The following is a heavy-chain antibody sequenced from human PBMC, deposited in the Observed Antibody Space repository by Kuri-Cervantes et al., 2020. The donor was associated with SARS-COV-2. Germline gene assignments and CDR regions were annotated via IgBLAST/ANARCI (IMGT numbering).Heavy chain of an antibody. CDR3: ASHPRGSGSYYLD. CDR1: GFTFSSYS. CDR2: ISSSSSYI. Sequence: LSLTCAASGFTFSSYSMNWVRQAPGKGLEWVSSISSSSSYIYYADSVKGRFTISRDNAKNSLYLQMNSLRAEDTAVYYCASHPRGSGSYYLDWGRGTLVTVSS. V-gene: IGHV3-21*01. J-gene: IGHJ4*02. D-gene: IGHD3-10*01.